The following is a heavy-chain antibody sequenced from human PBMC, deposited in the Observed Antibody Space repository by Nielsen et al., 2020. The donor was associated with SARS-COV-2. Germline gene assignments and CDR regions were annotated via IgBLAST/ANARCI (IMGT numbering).Heavy chain of an antibody. J-gene: IGHJ6*02. CDR2: INPSGSGT. Sequence: GESLKISCSASGFTFSSTYMDWVRQAPGQGLVWVSRINPSGSGTAYADSVKGRFAVSRDNAENTVVLQIHSLRVEDTAVYYCARRRLGYYYGMDVWGQGTTVTVSS. D-gene: IGHD7-27*01. CDR3: ARRRLGYYYGMDV. CDR1: GFTFSSTY. V-gene: IGHV3-74*01.